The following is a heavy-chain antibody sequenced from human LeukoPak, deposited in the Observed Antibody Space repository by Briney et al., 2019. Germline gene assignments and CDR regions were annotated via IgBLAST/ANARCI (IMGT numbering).Heavy chain of an antibody. V-gene: IGHV1-18*01. D-gene: IGHD2-15*01. J-gene: IGHJ5*02. CDR1: GYTFTSYG. CDR3: ARADGGSCYWFDP. CDR2: ISAYNGNT. Sequence: ASVKVSCKASGYTFTSYGISWVRQAPGQGLEWMGWISAYNGNTNYAQKLQGRVTMTTATSTSTAYMKLRSLRSDDTAVYYCARADGGSCYWFDPWGQGTLVTVSS.